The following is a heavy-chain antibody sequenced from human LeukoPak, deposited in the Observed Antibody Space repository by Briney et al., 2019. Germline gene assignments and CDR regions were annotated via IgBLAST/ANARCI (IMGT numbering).Heavy chain of an antibody. CDR2: IIPIFGSS. Sequence: ASVKVSCKASRGTFSSYTINWVRQAPGQGLEWMGGIIPIFGSSNYAQKFQGRVTMTRDMSTSTVYMELSSLRSEDTAVYYCARDLGIAVAGDDYWGQGTLVTVSS. V-gene: IGHV1-69*05. D-gene: IGHD6-19*01. CDR1: RGTFSSYT. J-gene: IGHJ4*02. CDR3: ARDLGIAVAGDDY.